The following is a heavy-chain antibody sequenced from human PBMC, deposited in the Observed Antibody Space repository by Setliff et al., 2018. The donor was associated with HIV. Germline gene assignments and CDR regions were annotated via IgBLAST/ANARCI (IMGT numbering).Heavy chain of an antibody. J-gene: IGHJ4*02. Sequence: GGSLRLSCAASGFTFSSYGMHWVRQTPGKGLEWVAFIRYDGSNKYYADSVKGRFTISRDNSKNTLYPQMNSLRAEDTAVYYCAKDQGYSYGPDFDYWGQGTLVTVSS. CDR2: IRYDGSNK. V-gene: IGHV3-30*02. CDR3: AKDQGYSYGPDFDY. D-gene: IGHD5-18*01. CDR1: GFTFSSYG.